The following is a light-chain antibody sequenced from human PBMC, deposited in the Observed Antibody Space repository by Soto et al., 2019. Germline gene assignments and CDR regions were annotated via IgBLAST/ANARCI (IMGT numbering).Light chain of an antibody. V-gene: IGLV1-51*02. CDR3: GTWDSGLSGFV. J-gene: IGLJ1*01. Sequence: QSALTQPPSVSAAPGQKVTISCSGSNSNIGNIYVYWYQQFPGAAPKLLMYENAKRASGIPDRFSGSKSGAAATLAITGTQTGDEADYYCGTWDSGLSGFVFGTGTKVTVL. CDR1: NSNIGNIY. CDR2: ENA.